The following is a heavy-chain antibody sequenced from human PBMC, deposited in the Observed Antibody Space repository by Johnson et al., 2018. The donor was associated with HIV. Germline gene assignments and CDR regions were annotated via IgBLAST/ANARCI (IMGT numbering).Heavy chain of an antibody. CDR1: GFAVSSNY. J-gene: IGHJ3*02. CDR3: ARDGESQQLPLGDAFDI. D-gene: IGHD6-13*01. CDR2: IYSGGST. V-gene: IGHV3-66*01. Sequence: VQLVESGGGLVQSGGSLRLSCGVSGFAVSSNYMSWVRQAPGKGLEWVSIIYSGGSTYYAESVKGRFTISRDNSKNTLYIQMNNLRVEDTAVYYCARDGESQQLPLGDAFDIWGQGTMVTVSS.